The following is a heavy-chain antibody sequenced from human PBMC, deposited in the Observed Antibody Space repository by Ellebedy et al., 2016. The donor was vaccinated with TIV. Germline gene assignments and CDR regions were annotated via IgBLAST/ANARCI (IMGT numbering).Heavy chain of an antibody. D-gene: IGHD3-10*01. CDR1: GDSVSSNSAA. V-gene: IGHV6-1*01. J-gene: IGHJ4*02. Sequence: SETLSLTXALSGDSVSSNSAAWNWIRQSPSRGLEWLGRTLYRSQWYFDYADSVKSRITISPDTSKNQFSLQLNSVTPEDTAVYYCAREAYYGSGKPNPLAYWGQGTLVTVSS. CDR2: TLYRSQWYF. CDR3: AREAYYGSGKPNPLAY.